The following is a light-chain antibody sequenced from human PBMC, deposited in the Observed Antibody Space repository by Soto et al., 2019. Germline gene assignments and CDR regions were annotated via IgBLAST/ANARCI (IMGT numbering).Light chain of an antibody. Sequence: QAVVTQEPSFSVSPGGTVTLTCGLSSGSVSTNYYPSWYQQTPGQAPRTLIYSTNTRSSGVPDRFSGSILGNTAALTITGAQADDESDYYCVLYMGGGIRVFGGGTKVTVL. V-gene: IGLV8-61*01. CDR2: STN. CDR3: VLYMGGGIRV. CDR1: SGSVSTNYY. J-gene: IGLJ3*02.